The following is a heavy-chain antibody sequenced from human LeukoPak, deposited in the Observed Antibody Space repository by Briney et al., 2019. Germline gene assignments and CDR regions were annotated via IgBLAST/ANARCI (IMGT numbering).Heavy chain of an antibody. CDR3: ARMVGSRKGESGAFDI. CDR1: GGSFSGYY. CDR2: INHSGST. J-gene: IGHJ3*02. Sequence: SETPSLTCAVYGGSFSGYYWSWIRQPPGKGLEWIGEINHSGSTNYNPSLKSRVTISVDTSKNQFSLKLSSVTAADTAVYYCARMVGSRKGESGAFDIWGQGTMVTVSS. D-gene: IGHD3-10*01. V-gene: IGHV4-34*01.